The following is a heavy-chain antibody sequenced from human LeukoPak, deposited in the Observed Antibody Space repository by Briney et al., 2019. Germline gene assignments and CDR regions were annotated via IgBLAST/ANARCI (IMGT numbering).Heavy chain of an antibody. V-gene: IGHV3-21*01. J-gene: IGHJ5*02. CDR1: GFTFSSYS. D-gene: IGHD5-12*01. CDR3: AREIVATVGDWFDP. Sequence: GGSLRLSCAASGFTFSSYSINWVRQAPGKGLEWVSSISSSSSYIYYADSVKGRFTISRDNAKNSLYLQMNSLRAEDTAVYYCAREIVATVGDWFDPWGQGTLVTVSS. CDR2: ISSSSSYI.